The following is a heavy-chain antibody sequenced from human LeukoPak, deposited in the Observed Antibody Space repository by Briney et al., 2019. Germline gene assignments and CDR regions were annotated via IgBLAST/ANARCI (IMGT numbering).Heavy chain of an antibody. V-gene: IGHV4-39*01. J-gene: IGHJ4*02. D-gene: IGHD6-25*01. Sequence: PSETLSLTCTVSGGSISSSSYYWGWIRQPPGKGLEWIGSIYYSGSTYYNPSLKSRVTISVDTSKNQFSLKLSSVTAADTAVYYCARQRYSSGWQDYWGQGTLVTVSS. CDR3: ARQRYSSGWQDY. CDR2: IYYSGST. CDR1: GGSISSSSYY.